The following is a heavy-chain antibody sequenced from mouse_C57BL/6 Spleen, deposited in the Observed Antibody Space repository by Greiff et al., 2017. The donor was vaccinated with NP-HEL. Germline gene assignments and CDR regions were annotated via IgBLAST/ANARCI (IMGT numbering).Heavy chain of an antibody. D-gene: IGHD2-4*01. CDR2: IDPEDGET. Sequence: EVQLQQSGAELVKPGASVKLSCTASGFNIKDYYMHWVKQRTEQGLEWIGRIDPEDGETKYAAKFQGKATITADTSSNTAYLQLSSLTSEDTAVYYCASPYDYEWYFDVWGTGTTVTVSS. V-gene: IGHV14-2*01. CDR3: ASPYDYEWYFDV. CDR1: GFNIKDYY. J-gene: IGHJ1*03.